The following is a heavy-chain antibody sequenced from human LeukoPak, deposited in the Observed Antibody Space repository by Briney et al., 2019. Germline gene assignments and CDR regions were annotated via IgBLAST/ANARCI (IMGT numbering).Heavy chain of an antibody. Sequence: SETLSLTCTVSGGSISSSSYYWGWIRQPPGKGLEWIGYIYYSGSTNYSPSLKSRVTISLDTSKNQFSLKLSSVTAADTAVYYCARNRIVVAGLYYFDYWGRGTLVTVSS. J-gene: IGHJ4*02. CDR3: ARNRIVVAGLYYFDY. V-gene: IGHV4-61*05. CDR2: IYYSGST. CDR1: GGSISSSSYY. D-gene: IGHD6-19*01.